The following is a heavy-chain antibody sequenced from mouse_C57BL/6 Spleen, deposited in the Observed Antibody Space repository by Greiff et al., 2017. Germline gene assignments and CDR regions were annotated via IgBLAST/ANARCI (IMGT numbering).Heavy chain of an antibody. J-gene: IGHJ3*01. D-gene: IGHD2-1*01. Sequence: VQLQQPGAELVKPGASVKLSCKASGYTFTSYWMQWVKQRPGQGLEWIGEIDPSDSYTNYHQKFKGKATLTVDTSSSTAYMQLSSLTSEDSAVYYCARQGGNWAYWGQGTLVTVSA. CDR2: IDPSDSYT. CDR1: GYTFTSYW. CDR3: ARQGGNWAY. V-gene: IGHV1-50*01.